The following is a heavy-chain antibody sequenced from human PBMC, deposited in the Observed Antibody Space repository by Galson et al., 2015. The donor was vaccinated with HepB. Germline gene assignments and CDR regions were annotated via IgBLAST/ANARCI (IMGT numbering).Heavy chain of an antibody. Sequence: SLRLSCAASGFTFSSYAMSWVRQAPGKGLEWVSAISGSGGSTYYADSVKGRFTISRDNSKNTLYLQMNSLRAEDTAVYYCAKDGEDGDYVQGWDYWGQGTLVTVSS. V-gene: IGHV3-23*01. CDR1: GFTFSSYA. CDR3: AKDGEDGDYVQGWDY. J-gene: IGHJ4*02. CDR2: ISGSGGST. D-gene: IGHD4-17*01.